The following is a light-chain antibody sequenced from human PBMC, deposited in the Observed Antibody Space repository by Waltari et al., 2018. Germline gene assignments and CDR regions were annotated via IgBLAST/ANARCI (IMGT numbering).Light chain of an antibody. CDR1: NLGDEH. V-gene: IGLV3-1*01. J-gene: IGLJ3*02. Sequence: SYDLTQPTSVSVSPGQTGSISCSGDNLGDEHACWYQKKAGQSPILVIFEDDKRPSGIPVRFSGSKASNTATLTISGAHSSDEADYYCQTWDRKSLVFGGGTKLTVL. CDR3: QTWDRKSLV. CDR2: EDD.